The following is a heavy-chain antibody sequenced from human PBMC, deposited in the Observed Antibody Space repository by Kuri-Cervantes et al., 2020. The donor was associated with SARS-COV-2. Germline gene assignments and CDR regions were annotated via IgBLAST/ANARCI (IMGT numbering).Heavy chain of an antibody. CDR2: IYTSGST. Sequence: SETLSLTCTVSGGSISSYYWSWIRQPAGKGLEWIGRIYTSGSTNYNPSLKSRVTISVDTSKNQFSLKLSSVTAADTAVYYCARQMMSSITIFGVVITRNWFDPWGQGTLVTVSS. J-gene: IGHJ5*02. CDR1: GGSISSYY. D-gene: IGHD3-3*01. V-gene: IGHV4-4*07. CDR3: ARQMMSSITIFGVVITRNWFDP.